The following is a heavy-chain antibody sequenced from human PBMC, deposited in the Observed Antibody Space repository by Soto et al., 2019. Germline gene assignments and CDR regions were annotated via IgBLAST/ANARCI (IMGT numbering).Heavy chain of an antibody. CDR1: GGSMSSNY. Sequence: LSLTCPVSGGSMSSNYWTWIRQPPGKGLEWIGYVYNSGSTNYNPSLKSRVTISEDTSKSQFSLKVNSMTAADTAVYYCARYRREAVAGYTLDNWGQGMLVTVSS. V-gene: IGHV4-59*01. J-gene: IGHJ4*02. CDR3: ARYRREAVAGYTLDN. CDR2: VYNSGST. D-gene: IGHD6-13*01.